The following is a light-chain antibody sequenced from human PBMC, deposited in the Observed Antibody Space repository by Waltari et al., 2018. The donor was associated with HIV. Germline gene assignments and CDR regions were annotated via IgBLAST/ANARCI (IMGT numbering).Light chain of an antibody. CDR3: QQYDSSPPGT. V-gene: IGKV3-20*01. Sequence: EIVLTQSPGTLSLSPGARATLSCRASRSVSSSHLAWYQQKPGQAPRLLLYGASTRATGIPDRFSGSGSGTEFTLTVSRLEPEDFAVYYCQQYDSSPPGTFGQGTKVDVK. CDR2: GAS. J-gene: IGKJ1*01. CDR1: RSVSSSH.